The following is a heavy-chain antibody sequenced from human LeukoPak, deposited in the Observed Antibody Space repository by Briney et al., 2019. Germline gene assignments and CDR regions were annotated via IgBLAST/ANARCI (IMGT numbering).Heavy chain of an antibody. V-gene: IGHV3-30*02. CDR3: AKGTTYYYDSSGYNALDI. J-gene: IGHJ3*02. D-gene: IGHD3-22*01. CDR2: IRYDGSNK. CDR1: GFTFSSYG. Sequence: PGGSLRLSCAASGFTFSSYGMHWVRQAPGKGLEWVAFIRYDGSNKYYADSVKGRFTISRDNSKNMLYLQMNSLRAEDTAVYYCAKGTTYYYDSSGYNALDIWGQGTMVTVSS.